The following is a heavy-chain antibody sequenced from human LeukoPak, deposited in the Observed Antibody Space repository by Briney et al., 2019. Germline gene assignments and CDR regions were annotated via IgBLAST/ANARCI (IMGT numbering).Heavy chain of an antibody. CDR3: AKDLSGITMIVVADAFDI. CDR2: ISGSGGST. D-gene: IGHD3-22*01. V-gene: IGHV3-23*01. CDR1: GFTFSSYA. J-gene: IGHJ3*02. Sequence: GGSLRLSCAASGFTFSSYAMSWVRQAPGKGLEWVSAISGSGGSTYYADSVKGRFTISRDNSKNTPYLQMNSLRAEDTAVYYCAKDLSGITMIVVADAFDIWGQGTMVTVSS.